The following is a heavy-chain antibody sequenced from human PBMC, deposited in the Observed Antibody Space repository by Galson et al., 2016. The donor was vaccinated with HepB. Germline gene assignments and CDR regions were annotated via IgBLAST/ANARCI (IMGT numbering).Heavy chain of an antibody. Sequence: ETLSLTCGVSSGYITNSNYWSWVRQPPGKGLEWIGEVSNKGKTNFNPSLASRLSMSFDMSTNEASLRLNFMTAEDTATHFCTRESGAFVPFGFWGQGAPVVVSS. J-gene: IGHJ4*02. CDR3: TRESGAFVPFGF. CDR2: VSNKGKT. D-gene: IGHD3-16*01. CDR1: SGYITNSNY. V-gene: IGHV4-4*01.